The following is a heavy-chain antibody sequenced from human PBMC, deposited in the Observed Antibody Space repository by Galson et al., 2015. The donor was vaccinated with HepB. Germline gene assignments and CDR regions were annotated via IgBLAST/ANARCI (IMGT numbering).Heavy chain of an antibody. D-gene: IGHD3-10*02. CDR2: IVPMFGTA. V-gene: IGHV1-69*13. CDR1: GGTFRRDT. CDR3: ARDPTSVRGAIIMGYNGMDV. Sequence: SVKVSCKASGGTFRRDTISWVRQAPGQGLEWMGGIVPMFGTANYAQKFQDRVTITADESTSTSHMELSSLSSEDTAVYYCARDPTSVRGAIIMGYNGMDVWGQGTTVTVSS. J-gene: IGHJ6*02.